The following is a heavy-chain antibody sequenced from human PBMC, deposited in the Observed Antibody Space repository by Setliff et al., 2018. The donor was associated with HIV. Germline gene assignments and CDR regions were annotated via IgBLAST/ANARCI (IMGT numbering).Heavy chain of an antibody. Sequence: SETLSLTCTVSGSSISSGDYYWRWIRQPPGKGLEWIGYIYYSGSTYYNPSLKSRVTISVDTSKNQFSLKLSSVTAADTAVYYCAREGPYYYDSSGYYFDYWGQGTLVTVS. J-gene: IGHJ4*02. D-gene: IGHD3-22*01. CDR3: AREGPYYYDSSGYYFDY. CDR1: GSSISSGDYY. CDR2: IYYSGST. V-gene: IGHV4-30-4*08.